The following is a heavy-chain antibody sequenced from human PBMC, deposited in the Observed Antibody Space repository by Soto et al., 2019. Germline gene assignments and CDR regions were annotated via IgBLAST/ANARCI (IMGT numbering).Heavy chain of an antibody. Sequence: PSETLSLTCAVYGGSFSGYYWSWIRQPPGKGLEWIGEINHSGSTNYNPSLKSRVTISVDTSKNQFSLKLSSVTAADTAVYYCARWIEQQLVRGRLGYFDYWGQGTLVTVSS. CDR1: GGSFSGYY. CDR2: INHSGST. CDR3: ARWIEQQLVRGRLGYFDY. D-gene: IGHD6-13*01. V-gene: IGHV4-34*01. J-gene: IGHJ4*02.